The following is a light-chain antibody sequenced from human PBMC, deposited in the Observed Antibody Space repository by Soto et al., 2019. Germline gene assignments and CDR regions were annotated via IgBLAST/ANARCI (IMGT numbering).Light chain of an antibody. CDR2: DVS. V-gene: IGLV2-14*01. CDR3: SSYTSSSTLGV. Sequence: QSALTQPASVSGSPGQSITISCTGTSSDVGGYNYVSWYKKHPGKAPKLMIYDVSNRPSGVSNRFSGSKSGNTASLTISGLQAEDEADYYCSSYTSSSTLGVFGGGTQLTVL. CDR1: SSDVGGYNY. J-gene: IGLJ2*01.